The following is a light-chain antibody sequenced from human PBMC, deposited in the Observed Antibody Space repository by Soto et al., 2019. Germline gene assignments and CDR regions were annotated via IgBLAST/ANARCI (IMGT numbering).Light chain of an antibody. CDR2: AAS. Sequence: DIQMTQSPSSLSASVGDRVTITCRASQSISSYLNWYQQKPGKDPKLLIYAASSLQSGVPSRFSGSGSGTDFTLTISSLQPEDFATYYCQQSYSTFSITFGQGTRLEIK. CDR3: QQSYSTFSIT. CDR1: QSISSY. J-gene: IGKJ5*01. V-gene: IGKV1-39*01.